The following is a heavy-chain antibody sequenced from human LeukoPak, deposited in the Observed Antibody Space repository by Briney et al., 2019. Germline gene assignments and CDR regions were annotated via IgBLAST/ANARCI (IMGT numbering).Heavy chain of an antibody. Sequence: ASVKVSCKASGYTFTGYYMHWVRQAPGQGLEWMGWINPNSGGTNYAQKFQGWVTTTRDTSISTAYMELSRLRSDDTAVYYCARDRPVAHSGYDYGPSYYYYYGMDVWGQGTTVTVSS. D-gene: IGHD5-12*01. J-gene: IGHJ6*02. CDR1: GYTFTGYY. CDR2: INPNSGGT. V-gene: IGHV1-2*04. CDR3: ARDRPVAHSGYDYGPSYYYYYGMDV.